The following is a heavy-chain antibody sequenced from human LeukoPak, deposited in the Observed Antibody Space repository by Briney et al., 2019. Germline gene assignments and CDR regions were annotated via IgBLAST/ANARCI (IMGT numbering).Heavy chain of an antibody. CDR3: AKVFPYYDSSGRYFDY. Sequence: PGGSLRLSCAASGFTFSSYAMSWVRQAPGKGLEWVSGISGSGGSTYYSDPVRGRFTISRDNSKNTLYLQMNSLRAEDTAVYYCAKVFPYYDSSGRYFDYWGQGTLVTVSS. CDR2: ISGSGGST. CDR1: GFTFSSYA. V-gene: IGHV3-23*01. D-gene: IGHD3-22*01. J-gene: IGHJ4*02.